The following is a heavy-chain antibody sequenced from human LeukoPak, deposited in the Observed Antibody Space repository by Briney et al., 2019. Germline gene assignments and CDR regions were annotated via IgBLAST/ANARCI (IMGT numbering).Heavy chain of an antibody. CDR2: IYPGDSDT. J-gene: IGHJ4*02. Sequence: GESLKISCKGSGYSFTSYWIGWVRQMPGKGLEWMGIIYPGDSDTRYSPSFQGQVTISADKSISTAYLQWSSLKASDTAMYYCARAPAFIAAAGHFDYWGQGTLVTVPS. CDR3: ARAPAFIAAAGHFDY. CDR1: GYSFTSYW. V-gene: IGHV5-51*01. D-gene: IGHD6-13*01.